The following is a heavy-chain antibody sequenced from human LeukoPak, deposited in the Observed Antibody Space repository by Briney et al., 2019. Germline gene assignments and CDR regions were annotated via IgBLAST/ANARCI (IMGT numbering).Heavy chain of an antibody. Sequence: SETLSLTCTVSGGSISSSSYYWGWIRQPPGKGLEWIGSIYYSGSTYYNPSLKSRVTISVDTSKNQFSLKLSSVTAADTAVYYCARRWPEGMRFDYWGQGTLVTVSS. D-gene: IGHD5-24*01. V-gene: IGHV4-39*01. CDR3: ARRWPEGMRFDY. J-gene: IGHJ4*02. CDR2: IYYSGST. CDR1: GGSISSSSYY.